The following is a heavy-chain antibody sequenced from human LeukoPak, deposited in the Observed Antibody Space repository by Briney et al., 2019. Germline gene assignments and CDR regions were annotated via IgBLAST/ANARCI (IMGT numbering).Heavy chain of an antibody. Sequence: QPGGSLRLSCAASGFTFSSYWMHWVRQAPGKGLEWVSYISSSGITIFYADSVKGRFTISRDNAKNSLYLQMNSLRAEDTAVYYCARDPSYRGFDAFDIWGQGTMVTVSS. J-gene: IGHJ3*02. CDR1: GFTFSSYW. D-gene: IGHD1-26*01. CDR3: ARDPSYRGFDAFDI. CDR2: ISSSGITI. V-gene: IGHV3-48*04.